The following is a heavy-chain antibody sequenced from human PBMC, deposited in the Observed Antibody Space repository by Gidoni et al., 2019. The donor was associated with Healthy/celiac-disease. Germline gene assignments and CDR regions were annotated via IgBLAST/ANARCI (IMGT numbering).Heavy chain of an antibody. D-gene: IGHD6-19*01. CDR2: ISYGGSNK. J-gene: IGHJ4*02. V-gene: IGHV3-30*18. Sequence: QVQLVESGGGVVQPGRSLRLSCAASGFTFSSYGMHWVRQAPGKGVEWVAVISYGGSNKYYADSVKGRFTISRDNSKNTLYLQMNSLRAEDTAVYYCAKDEGYSSGWYPDYWGQGTLVTVSS. CDR3: AKDEGYSSGWYPDY. CDR1: GFTFSSYG.